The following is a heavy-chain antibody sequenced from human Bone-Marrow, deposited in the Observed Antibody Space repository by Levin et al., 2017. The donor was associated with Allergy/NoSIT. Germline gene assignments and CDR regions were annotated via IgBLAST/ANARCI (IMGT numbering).Heavy chain of an antibody. Sequence: AGGSLRLSCAASGFIFSSYSMTWVRQAPGKGLEWVSSITSNSGRIYYADSLRGRFTISRDNAESSLFLQMNSLTAEDTAVYYCAREEGPYDYVPVGYWGQGALVTVSS. CDR1: GFIFSSYS. D-gene: IGHD3-16*01. CDR3: AREEGPYDYVPVGY. V-gene: IGHV3-21*01. CDR2: ITSNSGRI. J-gene: IGHJ4*02.